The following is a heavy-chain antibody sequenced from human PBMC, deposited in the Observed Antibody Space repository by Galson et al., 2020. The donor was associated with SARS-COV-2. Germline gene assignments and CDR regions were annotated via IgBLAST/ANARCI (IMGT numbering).Heavy chain of an antibody. J-gene: IGHJ4*02. V-gene: IGHV1-69*13. Sequence: SVKVSCQASGGTFSSYAISWVRQAPGQGLEWMGGIIPIFGTANYAQKFQGRVTITADESTSTAYMELSSLRSEDTAVYYCARVSNYDSSGYWVDYWGQGTLVTVSS. CDR2: IIPIFGTA. CDR1: GGTFSSYA. CDR3: ARVSNYDSSGYWVDY. D-gene: IGHD3-22*01.